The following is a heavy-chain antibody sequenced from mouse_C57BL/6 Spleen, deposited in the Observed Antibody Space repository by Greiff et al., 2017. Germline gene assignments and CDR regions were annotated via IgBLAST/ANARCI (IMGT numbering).Heavy chain of an antibody. Sequence: DVHLVESGEGLVKPGGSLKLSCAASGFTFSSYAMSWVRQTPEKRLEWVAYISSGGDYIYYADTVKGRFTISRDNARNTLYLQMSSLKSEDTAMYYCTRDAPHYYGSSYFDYWGHGTTLTVSS. CDR1: GFTFSSYA. CDR3: TRDAPHYYGSSYFDY. CDR2: ISSGGDYI. V-gene: IGHV5-9-1*02. D-gene: IGHD1-1*01. J-gene: IGHJ2*01.